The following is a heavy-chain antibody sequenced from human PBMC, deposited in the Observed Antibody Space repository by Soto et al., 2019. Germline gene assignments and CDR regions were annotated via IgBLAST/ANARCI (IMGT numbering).Heavy chain of an antibody. CDR1: GYTFISFY. CDR2: INPNGGST. CDR3: ARLATVTPPYYFDY. Sequence: QVQLVQSGAEVKKPGASVKASCKASGYTFISFYVHWVRQAPGQGLEWMGVINPNGGSTAYAQKFQGRVTMTRDTSTSTVYMELSSLRSEDTAVYYCARLATVTPPYYFDYWGQGTLVTVSS. D-gene: IGHD4-17*01. V-gene: IGHV1-46*01. J-gene: IGHJ4*02.